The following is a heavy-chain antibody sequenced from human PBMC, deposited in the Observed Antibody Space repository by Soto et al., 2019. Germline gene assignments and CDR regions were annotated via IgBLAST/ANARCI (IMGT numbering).Heavy chain of an antibody. CDR1: GGTLTNFINYP. D-gene: IGHD6-19*01. J-gene: IGHJ4*02. CDR3: ARRNTAGFLRYFDN. V-gene: IGHV1-69*06. CDR2: FVQNIGTV. Sequence: QVQLVQSGAEVMQPGSSVKVSCKPSGGTLTNFINYPINWVRQSPGQGLEWMGGFVQNIGTVNYAQKFQGRVTMTADKSTGTVYMELSSLRSDDSALYYCARRNTAGFLRYFDNWGQGTLVTVSS.